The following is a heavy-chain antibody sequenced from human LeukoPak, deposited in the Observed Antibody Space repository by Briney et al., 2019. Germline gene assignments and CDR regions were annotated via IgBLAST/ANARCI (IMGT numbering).Heavy chain of an antibody. CDR2: IYTSGST. V-gene: IGHV4-61*02. D-gene: IGHD6-13*01. J-gene: IGHJ6*03. Sequence: PSQTLSLTCTVSGGSISSGSYYWSWIRQPAGKGLEWIGRIYTSGSTNYNPSLKSRVTISVDTSKNQFSLKLSSVTAADTAVYYCARDGGIVATRYMDVWGKGTTVTVSS. CDR1: GGSISSGSYY. CDR3: ARDGGIVATRYMDV.